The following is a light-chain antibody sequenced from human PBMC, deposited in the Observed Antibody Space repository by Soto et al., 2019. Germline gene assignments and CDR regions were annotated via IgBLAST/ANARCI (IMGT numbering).Light chain of an antibody. CDR1: QSVSSTY. Sequence: EIVFTQSPGTLSLSPWERATLSCRASQSVSSTYLAWYQQKPGQAPRLLIYGASSRATGIPDRFSGGGSGTDFTLTINRLEPEDFAVYYCQHYNNWPPWTFGQGTKVDIK. J-gene: IGKJ1*01. CDR2: GAS. V-gene: IGKV3-20*01. CDR3: QHYNNWPPWT.